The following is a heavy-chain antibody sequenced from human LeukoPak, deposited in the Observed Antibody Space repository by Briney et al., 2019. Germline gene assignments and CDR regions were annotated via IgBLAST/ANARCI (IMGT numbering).Heavy chain of an antibody. CDR1: GFTFSDYY. V-gene: IGHV3-11*01. CDR3: ARASVTIFGYYGMDV. J-gene: IGHJ6*02. CDR2: ISSSGSTI. Sequence: GGSLRLSCAASGFTFSDYYMSWIRQAPGKGLEWVSYISSSGSTIYYADSVGGRFTISRDNAKNSLYLQMNSLRAEDTAVYYCARASVTIFGYYGMDVWGQGTTVTVSS. D-gene: IGHD3-3*01.